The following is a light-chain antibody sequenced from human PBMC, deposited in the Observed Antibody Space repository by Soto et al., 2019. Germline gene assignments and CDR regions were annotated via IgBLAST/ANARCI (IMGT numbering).Light chain of an antibody. CDR2: GAS. CDR1: QDIRTS. CDR3: QHYNNLPPFT. V-gene: IGKV1-33*01. Sequence: DIQMTQSPSSLSASVGARVSITCQASQDIRTSLSWFQHKPGRAPKLPIYGASYLETGVPSRFRGSGSGTDFTFTITSLKPEDIATYYCQHYNNLPPFTFGPGTIVDIK. J-gene: IGKJ3*01.